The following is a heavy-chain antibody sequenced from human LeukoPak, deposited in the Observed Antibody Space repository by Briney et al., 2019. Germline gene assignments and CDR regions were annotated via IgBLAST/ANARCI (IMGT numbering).Heavy chain of an antibody. CDR3: ARDEDLGPEDYDILTGPDY. D-gene: IGHD3-9*01. V-gene: IGHV3-21*01. CDR2: ISSRSSYI. Sequence: GGSLRLSCAAPGFTFSSYSMNWVRQAPGKGLEWVSSISSRSSYIYYADSVKGRFTISRDNAKNSLYLEMNSLRAEDTAVYYCARDEDLGPEDYDILTGPDYWGQGTLVTVSS. J-gene: IGHJ4*02. CDR1: GFTFSSYS.